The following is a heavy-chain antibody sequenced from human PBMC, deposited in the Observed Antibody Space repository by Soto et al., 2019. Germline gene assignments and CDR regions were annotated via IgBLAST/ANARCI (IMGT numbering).Heavy chain of an antibody. CDR3: ASPSYGSGSYY. D-gene: IGHD3-10*01. CDR1: GYIFSSYS. V-gene: IGHV1-3*01. J-gene: IGHJ4*02. CDR2: INAGNGNT. Sequence: QVQLVQSGAEVKKPGASVKVSCKASGYIFSSYSLHWVRQAPGQRLEWMGWINAGNGNTKYSQKFQGRVTFTRDTSSTTANMELSSLRSEDTSVYYYASPSYGSGSYYWGQGALVTVSS.